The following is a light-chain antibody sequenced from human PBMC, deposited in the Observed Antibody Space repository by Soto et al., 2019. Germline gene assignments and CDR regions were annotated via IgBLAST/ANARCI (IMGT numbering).Light chain of an antibody. J-gene: IGKJ1*01. CDR3: QQFNNWPPWT. Sequence: ETVMTQSPATLSVSPGERATLSCRASHSVGSTLAWYQQKPGQAPRLLMYDTSTRAAGIPDRFSGSGSGTEFTLTISGLQSDDFAVYYCQQFNNWPPWTFGQGTKVDIK. CDR1: HSVGST. CDR2: DTS. V-gene: IGKV3-15*01.